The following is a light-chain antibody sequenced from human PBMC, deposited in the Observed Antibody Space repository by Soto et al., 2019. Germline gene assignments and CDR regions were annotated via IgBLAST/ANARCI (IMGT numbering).Light chain of an antibody. V-gene: IGKV4-1*01. CDR1: QRVLYSSSNKNY. CDR3: QQYCSSPWT. Sequence: DIVMTQSPDSLAVSLGERATINCKSSQRVLYSSSNKNYLAWYQQKPGQPPKLLIDWASTRESGVPDRFSGSGSGTDFTLTISSLQAEDVAVYYCQQYCSSPWTFGQGTKVEIK. CDR2: WAS. J-gene: IGKJ1*01.